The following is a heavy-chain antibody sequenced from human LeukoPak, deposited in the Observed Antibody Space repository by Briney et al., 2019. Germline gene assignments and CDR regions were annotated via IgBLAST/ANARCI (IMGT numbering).Heavy chain of an antibody. V-gene: IGHV1-18*01. CDR2: ISAYNGNT. D-gene: IGHD2-2*01. Sequence: GASVKVSCKASGYTFTSYGIGWVRQAPGQGLEWMGWISAYNGNTNYAQKFQGRVTMTRDTSTSTVYMELSSLRSEDTAVYYCARPVVPAASGAFDIWGQGTMVTVSS. CDR1: GYTFTSYG. J-gene: IGHJ3*02. CDR3: ARPVVPAASGAFDI.